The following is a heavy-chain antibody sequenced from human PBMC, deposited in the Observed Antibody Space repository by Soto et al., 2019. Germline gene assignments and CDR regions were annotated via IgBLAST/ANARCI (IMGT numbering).Heavy chain of an antibody. V-gene: IGHV1-18*01. Sequence: QVQLVQSGPEVTMPGASVKGSCKTSGYTFTAYGLAWLRQAPGQRPEWLGWVGTANANTNYAEKFQGRVTMTSDRSTTTTYMELRSLRSNDTAVYSCARELNTDPTAYYSFAYWGQGTLVTVSS. CDR2: VGTANANT. CDR1: GYTFTAYG. J-gene: IGHJ4*02. D-gene: IGHD3-9*01. CDR3: ARELNTDPTAYYSFAY.